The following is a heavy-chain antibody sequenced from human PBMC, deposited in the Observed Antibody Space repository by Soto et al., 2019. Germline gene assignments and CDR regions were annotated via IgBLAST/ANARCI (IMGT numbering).Heavy chain of an antibody. CDR3: ARVTHYDFWSVPGPIDY. Sequence: QVQLQQWGAGLLKPSETLSLTCAVYGGSFSGYYWSWIRQPPGKGLEWIGEINHSGSTNYNPSLKSRVTISVDTSQNQFSLKMRSVTAADTAVYYCARVTHYDFWSVPGPIDYWGQGNLVTVSS. J-gene: IGHJ4*02. D-gene: IGHD3-3*01. CDR2: INHSGST. CDR1: GGSFSGYY. V-gene: IGHV4-34*01.